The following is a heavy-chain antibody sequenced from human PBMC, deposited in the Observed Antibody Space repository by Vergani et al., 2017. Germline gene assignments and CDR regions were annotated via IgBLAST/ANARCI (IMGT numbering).Heavy chain of an antibody. CDR1: GGSFSGYY. CDR2: INHSGST. J-gene: IGHJ1*01. D-gene: IGHD6-6*01. Sequence: QVQLQQWGAGLLKPSETLSLTCAVYGGSFSGYYWSWIRQPPGKGLEWIGEINHSGSTNSNPSLKSRVTISVDTSKNQFSLKLSSVTAADTAVYYCARGRGLFLAARPSFQHWGQGTLVTVSS. CDR3: ARGRGLFLAARPSFQH. V-gene: IGHV4-34*01.